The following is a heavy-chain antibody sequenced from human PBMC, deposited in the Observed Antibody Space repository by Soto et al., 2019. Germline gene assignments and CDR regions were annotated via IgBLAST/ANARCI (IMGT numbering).Heavy chain of an antibody. J-gene: IGHJ5*02. CDR1: GGSISSTNW. CDR2: MYHSGSP. D-gene: IGHD1-7*01. V-gene: IGHV4-4*02. Sequence: QVQLRQSGPGLVKPSGTLSLSCAVSGGSISSTNWWSWVRQSPGKGLEWIGEMYHSGSPTYNPSRRGRVTMSVXXXNXXFALQLRYVTAADTAVYYWATLPPRMELAVLPRPTWGQGTLVTVSA. CDR3: ATLPPRMELAVLPRPT.